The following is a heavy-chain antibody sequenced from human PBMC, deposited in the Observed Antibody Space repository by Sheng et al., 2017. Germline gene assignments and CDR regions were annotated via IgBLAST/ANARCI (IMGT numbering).Heavy chain of an antibody. V-gene: IGHV1-69*04. D-gene: IGHD4-17*01. CDR3: ARGNYYSTVTTIWFDP. J-gene: IGHJ5*02. CDR1: GGTFSSYA. Sequence: QVQLVQSGAEVKKPGSSVKVSCKASGGTFSSYAISWVRQAPGQGLEWMGGIIPILGIANYAQKFQGRVTITADKSTSTAYMELSSLRSEDTAVYYCARGNYYSTVTTIWFDPWGQGTLVTVSS. CDR2: IIPILGIA.